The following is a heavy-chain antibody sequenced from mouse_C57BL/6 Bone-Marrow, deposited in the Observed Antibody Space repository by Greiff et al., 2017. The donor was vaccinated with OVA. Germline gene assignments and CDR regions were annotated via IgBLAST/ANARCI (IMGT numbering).Heavy chain of an antibody. CDR1: GYTFTDYE. Sequence: QVQLKESGAELVRPGASVTLSCKASGYTFTDYEMHWVKQTPVHGLEWIGAIDPETGGTAYNQKFKGKAILTADKSSSTAYMELRSLTSEDSAVYYCTRWGSSGYGDFDYWGQGTTLTVSS. CDR2: IDPETGGT. D-gene: IGHD3-2*02. CDR3: TRWGSSGYGDFDY. V-gene: IGHV1-15*01. J-gene: IGHJ2*01.